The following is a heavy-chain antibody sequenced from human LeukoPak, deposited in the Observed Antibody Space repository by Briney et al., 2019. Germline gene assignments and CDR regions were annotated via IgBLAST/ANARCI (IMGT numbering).Heavy chain of an antibody. Sequence: GSLMLSCSAAGVTFSSYSMNWVRQAPGKGLEWVSSISSNSSYIYYADSVKGRFTISRDNAKNSLYLQMNSLRAEDTAVYYCARAVGGYSSGWTDGFDYWGQGTLVTVSS. CDR1: GVTFSSYS. J-gene: IGHJ4*02. CDR2: ISSNSSYI. CDR3: ARAVGGYSSGWTDGFDY. V-gene: IGHV3-21*01. D-gene: IGHD6-19*01.